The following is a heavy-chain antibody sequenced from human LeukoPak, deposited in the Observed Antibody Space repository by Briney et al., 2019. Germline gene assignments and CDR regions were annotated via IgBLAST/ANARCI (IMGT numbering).Heavy chain of an antibody. J-gene: IGHJ5*02. CDR1: GGSFSGYY. D-gene: IGHD1-14*01. V-gene: IGHV4-34*01. Sequence: PSETLSLTCAVYGGSFSGYYWSWIRQPPGKGLEWIGEINHSGSTNYNPSLKSRVTISVDTSKNQVSLKLSSVTAAYTAVYYCASRHPAASGTPFDHWAQGTLVTVSS. CDR3: ASRHPAASGTPFDH. CDR2: INHSGST.